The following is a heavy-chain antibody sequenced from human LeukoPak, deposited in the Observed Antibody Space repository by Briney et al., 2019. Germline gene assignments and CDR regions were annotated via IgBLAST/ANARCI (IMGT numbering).Heavy chain of an antibody. CDR2: INNDGSIT. J-gene: IGHJ4*02. Sequence: GGSLRLSCAASGFTFSSYWMHWVRQAPGKGLVWVSRINNDGSITNYADSVEGRFTISRDNAKNTLFLQMNSLRAEDTAVYYCVRAKYFDYWGQGTLVTVSS. CDR1: GFTFSSYW. CDR3: VRAKYFDY. V-gene: IGHV3-74*01.